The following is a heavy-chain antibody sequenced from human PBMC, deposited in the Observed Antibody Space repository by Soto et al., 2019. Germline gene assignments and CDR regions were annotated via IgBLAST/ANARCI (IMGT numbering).Heavy chain of an antibody. J-gene: IGHJ5*02. D-gene: IGHD3-16*02. V-gene: IGHV2-5*02. CDR3: ARSYRPRDWFDP. Sequence: QITLKESGPTLVKPTQTLTLTCTFSGFSLSTSGVGVGWIRQPPGKDLAWLALIYWDDDKRYSPSLKSRLTIPKDTSKTQVVLTMTNMDPVDTATYYCARSYRPRDWFDPWCQGTMVTVSS. CDR2: IYWDDDK. CDR1: GFSLSTSGVG.